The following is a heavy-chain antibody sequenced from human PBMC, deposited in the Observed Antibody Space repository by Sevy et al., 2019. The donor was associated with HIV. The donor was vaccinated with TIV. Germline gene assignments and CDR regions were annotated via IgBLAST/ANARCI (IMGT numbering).Heavy chain of an antibody. Sequence: GGSLRLSCAASGFTFSNYWMTWVRQAPGKGLEWVANIKPDGSQKYYVDSLKGRFTIYRDNAKNSLYLQMGSLTDEDTAVYYCARDRRVEYGGSDYWGQGALVTVSS. V-gene: IGHV3-7*03. J-gene: IGHJ4*02. D-gene: IGHD3-10*01. CDR2: IKPDGSQK. CDR1: GFTFSNYW. CDR3: ARDRRVEYGGSDY.